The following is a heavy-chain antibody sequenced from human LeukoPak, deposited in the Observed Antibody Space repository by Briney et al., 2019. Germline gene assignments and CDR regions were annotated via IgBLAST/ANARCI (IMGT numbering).Heavy chain of an antibody. Sequence: GGSLRLSCAASGFTFSSYWMRWVRQAPGKGLEWVANIKQDGSEKYYVDSVKGRFTISRDNAKNSLYLQMNSLRAEDTAVYYCARVLVQLEYYFDYWGQGTLVTVSS. V-gene: IGHV3-7*01. CDR2: IKQDGSEK. J-gene: IGHJ4*02. CDR1: GFTFSSYW. D-gene: IGHD2-2*01. CDR3: ARVLVQLEYYFDY.